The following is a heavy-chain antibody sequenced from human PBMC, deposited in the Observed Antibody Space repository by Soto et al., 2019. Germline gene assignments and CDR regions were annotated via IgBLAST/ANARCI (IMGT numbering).Heavy chain of an antibody. CDR1: GFTFSDYY. D-gene: IGHD3-10*01. J-gene: IGHJ6*02. CDR3: FRSGSPFYGMDV. CDR2: ISSSSSYI. V-gene: IGHV3-11*06. Sequence: PGGSLRLSCAASGFTFSDYYMSWIRQAPGKGLEWVSYISSSSSYIYYADSVKGRFTISRDNAKNSLYLQMNSLRAEDTAVYYCFRSGSPFYGMDVWGQGTTVTVPS.